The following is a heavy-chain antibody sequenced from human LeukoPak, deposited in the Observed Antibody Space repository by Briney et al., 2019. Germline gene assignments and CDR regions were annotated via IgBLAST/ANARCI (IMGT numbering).Heavy chain of an antibody. CDR1: GFTFDDYG. Sequence: GGSLRLSCAASGFTFDDYGMSWVRQAPGKGLEWVSGINWNGGSTGYADSVKARFTISRDNSKNTLYLQMNSLRAEDTAVYYCAREVAYSSFFEAFDIWGQGTMVTVSS. D-gene: IGHD6-6*01. CDR2: INWNGGST. J-gene: IGHJ3*02. V-gene: IGHV3-20*04. CDR3: AREVAYSSFFEAFDI.